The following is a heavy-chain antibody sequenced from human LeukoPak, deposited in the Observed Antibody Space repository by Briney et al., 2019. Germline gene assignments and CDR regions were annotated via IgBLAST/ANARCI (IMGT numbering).Heavy chain of an antibody. Sequence: GGSLRLSCSTSGFTFSSYAMHWVRQAPGKGLECVSGITANGGSTYYADSVKGRFTISRDNSMNTLYLQMSSLRAEDTAVYYCVRRYTGYDCWGQGTLVAVSS. CDR1: GFTFSSYA. J-gene: IGHJ4*02. CDR2: ITANGGST. CDR3: VRRYTGYDC. V-gene: IGHV3-64D*06. D-gene: IGHD5-12*01.